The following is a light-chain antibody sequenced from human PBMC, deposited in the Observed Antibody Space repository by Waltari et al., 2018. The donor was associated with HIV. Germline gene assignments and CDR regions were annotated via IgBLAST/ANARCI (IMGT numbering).Light chain of an antibody. CDR3: QTWGTGIQV. CDR1: SGHSIHA. V-gene: IGLV4-69*01. CDR2: LNSDGSH. J-gene: IGLJ3*02. Sequence: QLVLTQSPPALAPLGASAKLTCTLSSGHSIHAIAWHQPQPEKGPRYLMKLNSDGSHSKGDGSPDRFSGSSSGAERYLTISSLQSEDEADYYCQTWGTGIQVFGGGTKLTVL.